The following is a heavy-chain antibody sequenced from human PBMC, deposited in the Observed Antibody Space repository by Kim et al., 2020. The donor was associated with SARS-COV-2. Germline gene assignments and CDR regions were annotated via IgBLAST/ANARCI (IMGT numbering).Heavy chain of an antibody. CDR3: ARGWAVDV. CDR1: GFSFSDYW. V-gene: IGHV3-7*03. CDR2: TKPDGSDK. J-gene: IGHJ6*02. Sequence: GGSLRLSCAASGFSFSDYWMTWVRQPPGKGLEWVANTKPDGSDKYCVDSVKGRFTISRDNAKNSLYLQMNSLRVEDSAVYYCARGWAVDVWGQGTTVTVS. D-gene: IGHD6-19*01.